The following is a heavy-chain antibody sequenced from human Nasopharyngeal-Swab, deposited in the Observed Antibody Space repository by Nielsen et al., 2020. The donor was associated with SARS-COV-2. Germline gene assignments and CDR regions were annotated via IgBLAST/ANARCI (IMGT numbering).Heavy chain of an antibody. CDR3: ARKSLGYSSGWLVAFDI. J-gene: IGHJ3*02. D-gene: IGHD6-19*01. CDR2: INPSGGST. CDR1: GYTFTSYY. Sequence: ASVKVSCKASGYTFTSYYMHWVRQDPGQGLEWMGIINPSGGSTSYAQKFQGRVTMTRDTSTSTVYMELSSLRSEDTAVYYCARKSLGYSSGWLVAFDIWGQGTMVTVSS. V-gene: IGHV1-46*01.